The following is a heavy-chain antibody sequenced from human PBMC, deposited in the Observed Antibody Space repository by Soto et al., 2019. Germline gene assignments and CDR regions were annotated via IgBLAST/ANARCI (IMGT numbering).Heavy chain of an antibody. CDR1: GFIVSDTY. J-gene: IGHJ3*02. CDR3: AREPRYCRGGSCSITGDAYDI. D-gene: IGHD2-15*01. CDR2: ISNRGDT. Sequence: EVQLVESGGGLVQPGGSLRLSCTASGFIVSDTYVNWVRQAPGKGLEWVSVISNRGDTHYADSVRGRFSLSRDISDNPLHLQMNNLSVEDTAVYYCAREPRYCRGGSCSITGDAYDIWGQGTLVTVSS. V-gene: IGHV3-66*01.